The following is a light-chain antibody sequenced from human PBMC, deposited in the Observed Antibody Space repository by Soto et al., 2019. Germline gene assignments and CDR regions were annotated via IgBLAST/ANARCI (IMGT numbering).Light chain of an antibody. Sequence: DTQMTQSPSTLSASVGDRVTISCRASESISTWLAWYQQKPGKAPNLLIQKASSLESGAPSRFSGSGSGTEFTLTISRLQPDDFATYYYQQYNAYTLTFGGGTKVEIK. CDR3: QQYNAYTLT. CDR1: ESISTW. J-gene: IGKJ4*01. CDR2: KAS. V-gene: IGKV1-5*03.